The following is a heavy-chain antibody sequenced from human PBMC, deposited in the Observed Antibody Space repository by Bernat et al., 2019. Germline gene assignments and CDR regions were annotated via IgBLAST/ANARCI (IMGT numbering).Heavy chain of an antibody. V-gene: IGHV3-66*01. CDR3: ARGGVKLERRFSGTAAFDI. J-gene: IGHJ3*02. Sequence: EVQLVESGGGLVQPGGSLRLSCAASGFTVSSNYMSWVRQAPGKGLEWVSVIYSGGSTYYADSVKGRFTISRNNSKNTLYLQMNSLRAEETAVYYCARGGVKLERRFSGTAAFDIWGQGTMVTVSS. CDR1: GFTVSSNY. D-gene: IGHD1-1*01. CDR2: IYSGGST.